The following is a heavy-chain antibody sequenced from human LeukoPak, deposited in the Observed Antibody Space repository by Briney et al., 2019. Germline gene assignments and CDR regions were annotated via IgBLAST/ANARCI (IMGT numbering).Heavy chain of an antibody. Sequence: SETLSLTCAVYGGSFSGYYWSWIRQPPGKGLEWIGEINHSGSTNYNPSLKSRVTISVDTSKNQFSLKLSSVTAADTAVYYCARGHPVLRYFDWLFPPSLDYWGQGTLVTVSS. J-gene: IGHJ4*02. CDR2: INHSGST. CDR3: ARGHPVLRYFDWLFPPSLDY. V-gene: IGHV4-34*01. CDR1: GGSFSGYY. D-gene: IGHD3-9*01.